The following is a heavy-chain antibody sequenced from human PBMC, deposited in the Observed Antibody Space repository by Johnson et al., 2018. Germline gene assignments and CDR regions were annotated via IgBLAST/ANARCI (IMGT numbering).Heavy chain of an antibody. CDR2: INHSGST. CDR1: GGSFSGYY. J-gene: IGHJ1*01. CDR3: AKDWEVAAVDTGGYFHH. V-gene: IGHV4-34*01. Sequence: QVQLQQWGAGLLKPSETLSLTCAVYGGSFSGYYWSWIRQPPGKGLEWIGEINHSGSTNYNPSLKSRVTITVDTSKNQFSLKLSSVTAADTAVYYCAKDWEVAAVDTGGYFHHWGQGTLVTVSS. D-gene: IGHD5-18*01.